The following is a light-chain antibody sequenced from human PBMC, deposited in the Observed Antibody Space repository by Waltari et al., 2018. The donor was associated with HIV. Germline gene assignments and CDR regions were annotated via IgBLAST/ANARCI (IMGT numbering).Light chain of an antibody. CDR1: SSDVGGSHS. CDR2: EVT. V-gene: IGLV2-8*01. Sequence: QSALTQPPSASASPGQSVTISCTGTSSDVGGSHSVSWYQHHPGKAPKLMISEVTKRPSGVPDRFSGSKSGNTASLTVSGLQAEDEADYYCSLYAGSNNLVFGGGTKLTVL. CDR3: SLYAGSNNLV. J-gene: IGLJ2*01.